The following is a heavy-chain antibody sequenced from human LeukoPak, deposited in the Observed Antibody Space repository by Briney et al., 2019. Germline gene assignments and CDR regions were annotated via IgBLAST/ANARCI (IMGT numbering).Heavy chain of an antibody. Sequence: GGSLRLSCAASGFTFNLYAMHWVRQAPGKGLEWVSVIYSGGSTYYADSVKGRFTISRHNSENTLYLQMNSLRAEDTAVYYCAREVTVSQAAFDIWGQGTLVTVSS. CDR3: AREVTVSQAAFDI. J-gene: IGHJ3*02. D-gene: IGHD4-17*01. CDR2: IYSGGST. V-gene: IGHV3-53*04. CDR1: GFTFNLYA.